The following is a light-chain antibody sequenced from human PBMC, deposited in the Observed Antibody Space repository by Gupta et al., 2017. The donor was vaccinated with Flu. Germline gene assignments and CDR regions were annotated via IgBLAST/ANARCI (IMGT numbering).Light chain of an antibody. CDR2: KNN. Sequence: NSDMARNYVESWQQQQHGHPPKLIVYKNNKRPSGTAERFSASRAGNTASPTSTGLQADDDAYYYCSAYNTSNSYVVFGGGTKLTVL. J-gene: IGLJ3*02. V-gene: IGLV10-54*02. CDR3: SAYNTSNSYVV. CDR1: SDMARNYV.